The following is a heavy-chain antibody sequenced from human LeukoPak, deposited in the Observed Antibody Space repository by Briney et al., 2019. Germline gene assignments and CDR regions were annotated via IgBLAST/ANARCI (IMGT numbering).Heavy chain of an antibody. Sequence: GRSLRLSCAASGFTFSSYAMHWVRQAPGKGLEWVAVISYDGSNKYYADSVKGRFTISRDNSKNTLYLQMNSLRVEDTAVYYCARLEQQLNFDYWGQGTLVTVSS. D-gene: IGHD6-13*01. CDR2: ISYDGSNK. J-gene: IGHJ4*02. CDR3: ARLEQQLNFDY. V-gene: IGHV3-30*04. CDR1: GFTFSSYA.